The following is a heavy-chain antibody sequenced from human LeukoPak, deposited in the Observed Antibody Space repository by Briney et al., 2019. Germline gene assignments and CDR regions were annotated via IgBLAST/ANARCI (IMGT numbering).Heavy chain of an antibody. CDR2: IWYDGSNK. Sequence: PGGSLRLSCAASGFTFSSYGMHWVRQAPGKGLEWVAVIWYDGSNKYYADSVKGRFTISRDNSKNTLYLQMNSLRAEDTAVYYCARDNNDYYYYMDVWGKGTTVTVSS. CDR1: GFTFSSYG. D-gene: IGHD1/OR15-1a*01. CDR3: ARDNNDYYYYMDV. J-gene: IGHJ6*03. V-gene: IGHV3-33*01.